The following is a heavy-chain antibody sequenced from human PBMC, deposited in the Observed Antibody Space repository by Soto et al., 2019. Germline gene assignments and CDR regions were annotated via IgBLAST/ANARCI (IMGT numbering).Heavy chain of an antibody. J-gene: IGHJ4*02. D-gene: IGHD3-16*01. V-gene: IGHV3-7*01. CDR1: GFNVMSYW. CDR3: ARDIGFDYVN. CDR2: IKEDGSEI. Sequence: GGSLRLSCAVSGFNVMSYWMSWVRQAPGKGLECVASIKEDGSEIYYLQSVRGRFSISRDSAGNALHLTMNYLSAEDTGVYFCARDIGFDYVNWGQGTLVTSPQ.